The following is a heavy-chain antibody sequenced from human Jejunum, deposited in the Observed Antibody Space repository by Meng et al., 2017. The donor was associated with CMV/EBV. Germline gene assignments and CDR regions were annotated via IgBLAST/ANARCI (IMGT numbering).Heavy chain of an antibody. CDR1: GFSFSNYM. J-gene: IGHJ4*02. Sequence: AASGFSFSNYMINWVRQAPGKGLEWVSSISISGYRYYADSVKGRFTISRDDAESSLFLQMNSLGAEDTAVYYCARVLKGGTYFDNWGQGTQVTVSS. V-gene: IGHV3-21*01. CDR2: ISISGYR. D-gene: IGHD1-26*01. CDR3: ARVLKGGTYFDN.